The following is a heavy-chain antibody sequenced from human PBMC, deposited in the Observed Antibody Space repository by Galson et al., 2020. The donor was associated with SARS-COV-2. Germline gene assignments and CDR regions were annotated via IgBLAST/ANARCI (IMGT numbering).Heavy chain of an antibody. Sequence: GGSLRLSCAASGFTFSSYGMHWVRQAPGKGLEWVAVIWYDGSNKYYADSVKGRFTISRDNSKNTLYLQMNSLRAEDTAVYYCAKEGAGYGDYFDYWGQGTLVTVSS. J-gene: IGHJ4*02. CDR1: GFTFSSYG. D-gene: IGHD4-17*01. V-gene: IGHV3-33*06. CDR2: IWYDGSNK. CDR3: AKEGAGYGDYFDY.